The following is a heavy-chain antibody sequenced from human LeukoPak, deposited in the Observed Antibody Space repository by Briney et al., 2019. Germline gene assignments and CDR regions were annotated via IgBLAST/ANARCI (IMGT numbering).Heavy chain of an antibody. D-gene: IGHD3-10*01. CDR1: GFTFSSYT. CDR2: ISGSTNYI. J-gene: IGHJ4*02. CDR3: ARTYYYGSGSNDY. Sequence: PGGSLRLSCAASGFTFSSYTMNWVRQAPGKGLEWVSSISGSTNYIYFADSVKGRFTISRDNAKNSLYLQMNSLRAEDTAVYYCARTYYYGSGSNDYWGQGTLVTVS. V-gene: IGHV3-21*01.